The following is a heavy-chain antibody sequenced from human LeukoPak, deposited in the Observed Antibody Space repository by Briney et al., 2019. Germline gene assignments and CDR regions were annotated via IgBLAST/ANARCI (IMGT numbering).Heavy chain of an antibody. Sequence: SVKVSCKASGGTFSSYAISWVRQAPGQGLEWMGGIIPIFGTANYAQKFQGSVTITADESTSTAYMELSSLRSEDTAVYYCARGGSGWQTYYFDYWGQGTLVTVSS. V-gene: IGHV1-69*13. CDR1: GGTFSSYA. CDR3: ARGGSGWQTYYFDY. J-gene: IGHJ4*02. D-gene: IGHD6-19*01. CDR2: IIPIFGTA.